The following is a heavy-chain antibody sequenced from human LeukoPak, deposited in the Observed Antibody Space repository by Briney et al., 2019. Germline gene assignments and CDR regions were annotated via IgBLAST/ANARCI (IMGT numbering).Heavy chain of an antibody. D-gene: IGHD3-22*01. J-gene: IGHJ4*02. V-gene: IGHV1-69*04. CDR3: ATTNDGGGYQWGDFFDF. CDR2: IIPNLGTT. Sequence: ASVKASCKASGGTSNSHAISWVRQAPEQGLGWMGRIIPNLGTTNRAQNFQDRITLTADKSTNTAYMELTSLTSDDTAVYYCATTNDGGGYQWGDFFDFWGQGTLVTVSS. CDR1: GGTSNSHA.